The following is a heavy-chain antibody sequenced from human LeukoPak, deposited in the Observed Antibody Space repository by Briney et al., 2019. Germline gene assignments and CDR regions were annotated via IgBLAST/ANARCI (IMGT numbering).Heavy chain of an antibody. D-gene: IGHD2-15*01. J-gene: IGHJ4*01. CDR1: GLTFTTYN. Sequence: GGSLRLSCAASGLTFTTYNMNWVRQAPGKGLEWVSSINSGSRYIYYADSMKGRFTISRDNAKNSLYLQMNSLRAKDTAVYYCARSAGGTGGYFDYWGRGTLVTVSS. CDR2: INSGSRYI. V-gene: IGHV3-21*01. CDR3: ARSAGGTGGYFDY.